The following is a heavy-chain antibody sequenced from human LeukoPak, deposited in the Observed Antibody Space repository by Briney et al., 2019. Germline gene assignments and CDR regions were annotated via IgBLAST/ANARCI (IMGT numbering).Heavy chain of an antibody. CDR2: IYNNGRT. V-gene: IGHV4-4*07. J-gene: IGHJ4*02. D-gene: IGHD3-10*02. CDR3: AREGASQDVRGFDY. CDR1: GGSISSYY. Sequence: SETLSLTCTVSGGSISSYYWSWIRQPAGKGLEWIGSIYNNGRTYYKSSLESRVTISVDTPKNQFSLKLTSVTAADTAVYYCAREGASQDVRGFDYWGQGTQVTVSS.